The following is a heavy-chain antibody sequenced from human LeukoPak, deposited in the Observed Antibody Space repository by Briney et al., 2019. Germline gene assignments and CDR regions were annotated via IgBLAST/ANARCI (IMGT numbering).Heavy chain of an antibody. V-gene: IGHV1-18*01. CDR1: GGTFSSYA. D-gene: IGHD3-9*01. J-gene: IGHJ6*02. Sequence: ASVKVSCKASGGTFSSYAISWVRQAPGQGLEWMGWISAYNGNTNYAQKLQGRVTMTTDTSTSTAYMELRSLRSDDTAVYYCARGADILTGYHYGMDVWGQGTTVTVSS. CDR3: ARGADILTGYHYGMDV. CDR2: ISAYNGNT.